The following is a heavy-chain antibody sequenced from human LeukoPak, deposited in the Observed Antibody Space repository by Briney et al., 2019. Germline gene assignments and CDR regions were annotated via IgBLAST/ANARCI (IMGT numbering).Heavy chain of an antibody. CDR1: GGSISSYY. CDR2: IYYSGST. J-gene: IGHJ3*02. D-gene: IGHD3-10*01. V-gene: IGHV4-59*01. CDR3: ARDLWYYYGSGSYSRGNAFDI. Sequence: SETLSLTCTVSGGSISSYYWSWIRQPPGKGLEWIGYIYYSGSTNYNPSLKSRVTISVDTSKNQFSLKLSYVTAADTAVYYCARDLWYYYGSGSYSRGNAFDIWGQGTMVTVSS.